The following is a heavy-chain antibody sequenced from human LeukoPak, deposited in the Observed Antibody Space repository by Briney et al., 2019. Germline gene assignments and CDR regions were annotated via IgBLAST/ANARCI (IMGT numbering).Heavy chain of an antibody. Sequence: GGSLRLSCAASGFTFSSYWMSWVRQAPGKGLEWVANIKQDGSEKYYVDSVKGRFTISRDNAKNSLYLQMNSLRAEDTAVYYCARGVSSNWNYLYFDYWGQGTLVTVSS. D-gene: IGHD1-7*01. V-gene: IGHV3-7*01. CDR3: ARGVSSNWNYLYFDY. J-gene: IGHJ4*02. CDR1: GFTFSSYW. CDR2: IKQDGSEK.